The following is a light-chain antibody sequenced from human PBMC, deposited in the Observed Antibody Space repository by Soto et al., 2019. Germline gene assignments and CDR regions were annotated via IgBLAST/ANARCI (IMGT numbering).Light chain of an antibody. J-gene: IGLJ1*01. Sequence: QSALTQPASVSGSPGQSITISCTGTNSDVGSYNLVSWYQQQPGKAPKLMIYEDSKRPSGVSNRFSGSKSANTASLTISGLQAEDEADYYCCSYGGRTTYVFGTGTKVTVL. CDR1: NSDVGSYNL. CDR2: EDS. CDR3: CSYGGRTTYV. V-gene: IGLV2-23*01.